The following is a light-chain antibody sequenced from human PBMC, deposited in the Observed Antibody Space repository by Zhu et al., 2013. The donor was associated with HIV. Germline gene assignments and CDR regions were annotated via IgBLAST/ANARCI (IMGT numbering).Light chain of an antibody. V-gene: IGKV3D-20*02. CDR1: QTVDNDF. CDR3: QQRRDWPPYT. CDR2: DAY. J-gene: IGKJ2*01. Sequence: EIVLTQSPGTLSLSPGERATLSCRASQTVDNDFLAWYQHKHGQAPRLLIYDAYTRATDTPTRFSGSGSGADFTLTINRLQPEDFGVYYCQQRRDWPPYTFGQGTKLEIK.